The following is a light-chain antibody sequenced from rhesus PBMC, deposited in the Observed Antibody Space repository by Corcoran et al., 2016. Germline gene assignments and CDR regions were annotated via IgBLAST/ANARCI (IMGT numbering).Light chain of an antibody. CDR2: TAS. J-gene: IGKJ3*01. Sequence: DIQMTQSPSSLSASVGARITITCRVSQDISAFLSWYPQRQGKPTKLFLYTASLLQSGVPSRFSGSGSRTDFTLTINSLQPEASTTYYCLQTYSTPFPFGPGTKLDV. V-gene: IGKV1-36*02. CDR3: LQTYSTPFP. CDR1: QDISAF.